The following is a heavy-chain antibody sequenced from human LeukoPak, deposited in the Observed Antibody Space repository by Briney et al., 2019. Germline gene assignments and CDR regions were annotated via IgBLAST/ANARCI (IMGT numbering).Heavy chain of an antibody. V-gene: IGHV3-23*01. CDR1: GFTFSSHA. Sequence: PGGSLRLSCAASGFTFSSHALSWVRQTPGKGLESVSSISADGAGTLYADSVKGRFTISRDNAKNTLYLQMSSLRAEDTAVYYCARGDSSRGAYWGQGTLVTVSS. D-gene: IGHD6-13*01. CDR2: ISADGAGT. J-gene: IGHJ4*02. CDR3: ARGDSSRGAY.